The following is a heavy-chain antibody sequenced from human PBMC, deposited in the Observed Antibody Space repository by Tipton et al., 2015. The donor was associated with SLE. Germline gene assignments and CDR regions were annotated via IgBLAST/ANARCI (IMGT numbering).Heavy chain of an antibody. CDR3: ARVHRKAYYYMDV. J-gene: IGHJ6*03. Sequence: TLSLTCNVSGGSMSSYYWSWIRQPPGKGLEWIGRIYTSGSTNYSPSLKSRVSISVDTSKNQFSLKLISVTAADTAVYYCARVHRKAYYYMDVWGKGTSVIVSS. CDR2: IYTSGST. V-gene: IGHV4-4*09. CDR1: GGSMSSYY.